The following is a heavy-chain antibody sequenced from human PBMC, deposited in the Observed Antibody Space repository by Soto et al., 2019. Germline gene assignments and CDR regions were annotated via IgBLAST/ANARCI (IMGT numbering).Heavy chain of an antibody. D-gene: IGHD2-2*01. V-gene: IGHV5-51*01. CDR1: GYKFATYW. CDR3: AIGNLVVVPAAPYWFDP. CDR2: IYPGDSNT. Sequence: GESLKISCEGSGYKFATYWIAWVRQMPGRGLEWMGIIYPGDSNTRYSPSFQGHVTISADTSISTAYLQWSSLKASDTAMYYSAIGNLVVVPAAPYWFDPWGQGTLVTV. J-gene: IGHJ5*02.